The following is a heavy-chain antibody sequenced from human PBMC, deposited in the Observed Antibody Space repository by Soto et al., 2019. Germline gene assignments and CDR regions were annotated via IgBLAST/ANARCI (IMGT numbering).Heavy chain of an antibody. CDR1: GYTFVDHY. CDR2: INPRNGDK. CDR3: ARGEVTRIELMDV. D-gene: IGHD2-21*02. J-gene: IGHJ6*02. V-gene: IGHV1-2*02. Sequence: VKVSCKTSGYTFVDHYLYWVRQAPGQGLEWMGWINPRNGDKKYAQKFQGRVTMIRDTIITTTYMDLSALTSDDTAVYYCARGEVTRIELMDVWGPGTTVTVSS.